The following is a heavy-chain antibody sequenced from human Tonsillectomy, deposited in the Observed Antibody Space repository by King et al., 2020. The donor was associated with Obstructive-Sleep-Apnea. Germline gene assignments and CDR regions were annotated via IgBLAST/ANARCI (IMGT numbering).Heavy chain of an antibody. CDR1: GFTFSYYA. CDR3: VKDELYHPWEGYYYGMDV. Sequence: VQLVESGGGLVQPGGPLRLSCAASGFTFSYYAMSWVRQAPGKGLEWVSAISGSGGNTFYADPVKGRFTISRDNSKSTLYLQMSSLRGEDTAVYYCVKDELYHPWEGYYYGMDVWGPGTTVTVSS. V-gene: IGHV3-23*04. CDR2: ISGSGGNT. D-gene: IGHD1-26*01. J-gene: IGHJ6*02.